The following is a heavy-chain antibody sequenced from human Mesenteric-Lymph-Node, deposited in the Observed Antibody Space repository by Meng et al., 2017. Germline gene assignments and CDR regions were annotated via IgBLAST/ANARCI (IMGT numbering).Heavy chain of an antibody. CDR1: GGTFSSYA. J-gene: IGHJ4*02. D-gene: IGHD3-22*01. CDR2: IIPIFGTA. CDR3: ARGPNYYDSSGYYC. V-gene: IGHV1-69*12. Sequence: VRLGQAGAEVQKPGSSVKVSCKASGGTFSSYAISWVRQAPGQGLEWMGGIIPIFGTANYAQKFQGRVTITADESTSTAYMELSSLRSEDTAVYYCARGPNYYDSSGYYCWGQGTLVTVSS.